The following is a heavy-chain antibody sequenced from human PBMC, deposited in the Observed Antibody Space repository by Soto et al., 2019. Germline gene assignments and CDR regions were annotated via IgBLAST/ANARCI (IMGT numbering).Heavy chain of an antibody. Sequence: GESLKISCKVFGYSFSDYWIGWVRPMPGKGLEWVGVIFPGDSDVKYSPSFQGRVIISADKSINTAHLQWSSLEASDSGTYYCGRFGIGGCRGGRCFTSYHFYGMDVWGQGTTVTAP. CDR1: GYSFSDYW. J-gene: IGHJ6*02. CDR2: IFPGDSDV. D-gene: IGHD2-15*01. V-gene: IGHV5-51*01. CDR3: GRFGIGGCRGGRCFTSYHFYGMDV.